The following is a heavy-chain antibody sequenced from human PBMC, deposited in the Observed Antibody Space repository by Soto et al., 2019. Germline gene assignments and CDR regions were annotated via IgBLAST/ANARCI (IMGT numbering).Heavy chain of an antibody. Sequence: ESGGGLVQTGGSLRLSCAIFESTVSRDWMKWVRQAPGKGLEWVAHINQDGSEKYYVDSVKGRFTISRDNAKKSLYLQMNSLKPADTAMYYCSGGVGDAFWGQGTLVTVSS. J-gene: IGHJ4*02. CDR3: SGGVGDAF. D-gene: IGHD1-26*01. CDR1: ESTVSRDW. V-gene: IGHV3-7*04. CDR2: INQDGSEK.